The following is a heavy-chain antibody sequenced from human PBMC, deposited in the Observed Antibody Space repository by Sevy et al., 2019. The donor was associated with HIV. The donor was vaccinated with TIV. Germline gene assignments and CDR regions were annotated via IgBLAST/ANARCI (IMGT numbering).Heavy chain of an antibody. V-gene: IGHV3-23*01. CDR3: AQGDRTFYGMDV. Sequence: GGSLRLSCAASGFTFSTDAMNWVRQSPGKGLEWVSAGSGSAGSTYYADSVKGRFTIARANSKNTLYLQMNSPRAEDTDVYYCAQGDRTFYGMDVWGQGTTVTVSS. J-gene: IGHJ6*02. CDR1: GFTFSTDA. CDR2: GSGSAGST. D-gene: IGHD2-15*01.